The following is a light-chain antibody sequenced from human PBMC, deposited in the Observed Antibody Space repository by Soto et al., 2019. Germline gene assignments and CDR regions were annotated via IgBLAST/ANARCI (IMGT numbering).Light chain of an antibody. CDR3: QQLRMYPST. CDR1: QDIAIY. Sequence: IQLTQSPSSLSASVGDSCTITCGASQDIAIYLAWYQQKPGEAPKLLIYAASTLYGGVPSRFSGSGSGTDFALTITSLQAEDFATYYCQQLRMYPSTFGGGTRWIS. J-gene: IGKJ4*01. CDR2: AAS. V-gene: IGKV1-9*01.